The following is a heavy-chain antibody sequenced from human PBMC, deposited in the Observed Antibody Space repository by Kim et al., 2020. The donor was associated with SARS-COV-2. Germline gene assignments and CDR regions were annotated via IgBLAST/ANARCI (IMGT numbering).Heavy chain of an antibody. CDR1: GGTFSSYA. D-gene: IGHD5-12*01. CDR2: IIPIFGTA. J-gene: IGHJ6*03. Sequence: SVKVSCKASGGTFSSYAISWVRQAPGQGLEWMGGIIPIFGTANYAQKFQGRVTITADESTSTAYMELSSLRSEDTAVYYCARGYSGYDLEYYYYMDVWGKGTTVTVSS. V-gene: IGHV1-69*13. CDR3: ARGYSGYDLEYYYYMDV.